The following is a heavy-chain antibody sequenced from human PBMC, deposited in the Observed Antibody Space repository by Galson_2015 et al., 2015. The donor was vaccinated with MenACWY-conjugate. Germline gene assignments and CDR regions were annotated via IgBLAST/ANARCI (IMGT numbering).Heavy chain of an antibody. Sequence: LEWMGIIYPGDSDTRYSPSFHGQVTISADKSISTAYLQWSSLKASDTAMYYCAVELGYGMDVWGQGTTVTVSS. V-gene: IGHV5-51*01. CDR3: AVELGYGMDV. D-gene: IGHD1-7*01. CDR2: IYPGDSDT. J-gene: IGHJ6*02.